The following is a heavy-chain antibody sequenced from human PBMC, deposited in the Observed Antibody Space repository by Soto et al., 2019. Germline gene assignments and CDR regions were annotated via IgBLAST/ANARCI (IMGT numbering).Heavy chain of an antibody. Sequence: EVQLVESGGGLVQPGGSLRLSCAASGFTFSSYWMSWVRQAPGKGLEWVANIKQDGSEKYYVDSVKGRFTISRDNAKNSLYLQMNSLRAEDTAVYYCARDLGHYYDSSGYRDWGQGTLVTVSS. J-gene: IGHJ4*02. V-gene: IGHV3-7*01. D-gene: IGHD3-22*01. CDR3: ARDLGHYYDSSGYRD. CDR1: GFTFSSYW. CDR2: IKQDGSEK.